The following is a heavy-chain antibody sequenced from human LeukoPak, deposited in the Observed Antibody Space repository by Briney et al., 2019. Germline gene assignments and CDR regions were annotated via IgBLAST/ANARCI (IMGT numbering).Heavy chain of an antibody. J-gene: IGHJ4*02. D-gene: IGHD2-2*01. CDR2: IYYSGST. CDR3: ARDRSSTH. CDR1: GGSISSYY. V-gene: IGHV4-59*01. Sequence: SETLSLTCTVSGGSISSYYWSWIRQPPGKGLEWIGYIYYSGSTNYSPSLKSRVTISVDTSKNQFTLKLSSVTAADTAVYYCARDRSSTHWGQGTLVTVSS.